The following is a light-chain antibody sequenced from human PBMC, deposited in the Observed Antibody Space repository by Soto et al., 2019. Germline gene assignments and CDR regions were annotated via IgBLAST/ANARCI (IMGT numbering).Light chain of an antibody. CDR3: CSYASSSTYV. V-gene: IGLV2-23*01. J-gene: IGLJ1*01. CDR2: EGT. CDR1: SSDVGSYNL. Sequence: QSALTQPASVSGSPGQSITISCTGTSSDVGSYNLVSWYQQHPGKAPKLMIYEGTKRPSGVSDRFSGSRSGNTASLTISGLQAEDEADYYCCSYASSSTYVFGRGTKVTVL.